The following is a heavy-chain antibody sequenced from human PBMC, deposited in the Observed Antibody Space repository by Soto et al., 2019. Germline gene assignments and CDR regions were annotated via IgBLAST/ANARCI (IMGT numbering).Heavy chain of an antibody. CDR2: INHSGST. CDR3: ARGGDAFDI. Sequence: ETLSLTCADYGGSFSGYYWIWIRQPPGKGLEWIGEINHSGSTNYNPSLKSRVTISVDTSKNQFSPKLSSATAADTAVYYCARGGDAFDIWGQGTMVTVSS. J-gene: IGHJ3*02. CDR1: GGSFSGYY. V-gene: IGHV4-34*01.